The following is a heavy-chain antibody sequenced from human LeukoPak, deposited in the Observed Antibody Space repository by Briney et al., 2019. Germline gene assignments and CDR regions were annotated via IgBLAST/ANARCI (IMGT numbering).Heavy chain of an antibody. CDR3: AREILYDSTAYYL. V-gene: IGHV4-39*01. J-gene: IGHJ4*02. D-gene: IGHD3-22*01. CDR2: IYHSGSS. Sequence: SETLSLTCSVSGASIDTSAYNWGWIRQPPGKGLEWIGSIYHSGSSYGNPSLKSRLTLSIDTSRNQFSLTLKSVTAADSGVYFCAREILYDSTAYYLWGQGTVVTVSS. CDR1: GASIDTSAYN.